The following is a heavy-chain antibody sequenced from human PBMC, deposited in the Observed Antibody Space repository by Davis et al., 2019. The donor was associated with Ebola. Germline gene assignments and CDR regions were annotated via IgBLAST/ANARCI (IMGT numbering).Heavy chain of an antibody. CDR2: IWYDGSNK. Sequence: PGGSLRLSCAASGFTFSSYGMHWVRQAPGKGLEWVAVIWYDGSNKYYADSVKGRFTISRDNSKNTLYLQMNSLRAEDTALYYCAKVGIAGEFDYWGQGTLVTVSS. D-gene: IGHD6-13*01. CDR3: AKVGIAGEFDY. CDR1: GFTFSSYG. J-gene: IGHJ4*02. V-gene: IGHV3-30*02.